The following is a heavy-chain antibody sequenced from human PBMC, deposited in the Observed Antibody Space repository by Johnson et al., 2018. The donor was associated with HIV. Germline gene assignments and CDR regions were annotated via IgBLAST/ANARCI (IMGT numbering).Heavy chain of an antibody. CDR2: ISYDGSEK. V-gene: IGHV3-30*03. J-gene: IGHJ3*02. Sequence: MQLVESGGGLVQPGGSLRLSCAASGFTFSSYGMHWVRQAPGKGLEWVAVISYDGSEKYFADSVKGRFTISRDSSKNTLYLQMNSLRAEDTAVYYCARGRIRQAYSGNYDDAFDIWGQGTMVTVSS. D-gene: IGHD1-26*01. CDR1: GFTFSSYG. CDR3: ARGRIRQAYSGNYDDAFDI.